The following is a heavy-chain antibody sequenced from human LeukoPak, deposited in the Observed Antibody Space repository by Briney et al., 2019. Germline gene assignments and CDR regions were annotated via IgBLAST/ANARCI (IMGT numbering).Heavy chain of an antibody. J-gene: IGHJ6*03. CDR2: IRYDGNDK. CDR1: GFTFSTFG. Sequence: GGSLRLSCAASGFTFSTFGMYWVRQVPGKGLEWVAFIRYDGNDKYYGDSAKDRFTISRDNSKNTLYLQMNSLTTDDTGVYYCAKDSQLDVGSDYYYYFYMDVWGRGTTVTVSS. V-gene: IGHV3-30*02. CDR3: AKDSQLDVGSDYYYYFYMDV. D-gene: IGHD1-1*01.